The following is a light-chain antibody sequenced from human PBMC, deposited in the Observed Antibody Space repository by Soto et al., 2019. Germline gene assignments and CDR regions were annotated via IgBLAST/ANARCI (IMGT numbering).Light chain of an antibody. CDR1: QSIIIW. V-gene: IGKV1-5*01. J-gene: IGKJ1*01. CDR3: QQYNGYSTWT. Sequence: DIQMTQSPSTLSASVGDRITITCRASQSIIIWLAWYQQTPGKAPKILIYDASRLETGVPSRFSGSGSGTEFTLTISGLQPDDFATYYCQQYNGYSTWTFGQGTRVETK. CDR2: DAS.